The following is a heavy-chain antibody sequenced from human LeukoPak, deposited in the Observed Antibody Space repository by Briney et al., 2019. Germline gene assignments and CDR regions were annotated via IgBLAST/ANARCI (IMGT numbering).Heavy chain of an antibody. CDR1: GFTFSGSA. J-gene: IGHJ4*02. CDR2: IRSKANSYAT. D-gene: IGHD3-3*01. V-gene: IGHV3-73*01. Sequence: QPWGSLRLSCAASGFTFSGSAMHWVRQASGKGLEWVGRIRSKANSYATAYAASVKGRFPISRDNSKKTLYLQMNSLRAEDTAIYYCARDERLLSFLKWGQGTLVTVSS. CDR3: ARDERLLSFLK.